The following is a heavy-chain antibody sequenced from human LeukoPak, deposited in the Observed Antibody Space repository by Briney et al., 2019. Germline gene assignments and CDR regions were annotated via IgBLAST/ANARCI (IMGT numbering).Heavy chain of an antibody. D-gene: IGHD2-21*02. J-gene: IGHJ5*02. CDR3: ARRKAGDDWVDP. CDR2: IYSNGYT. Sequence: SETLSLTCTVSGGSISSIVYYWDWIRQPPGKGLERIGSIYSNGYTYYNPSLRSRVTISADTSKNHFSLKLSSVTAADTAVYYCARRKAGDDWVDPWGQGTQVTVSS. V-gene: IGHV4-39*02. CDR1: GGSISSIVYY.